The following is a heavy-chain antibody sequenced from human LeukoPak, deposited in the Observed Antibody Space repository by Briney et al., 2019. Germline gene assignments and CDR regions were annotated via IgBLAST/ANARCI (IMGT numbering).Heavy chain of an antibody. V-gene: IGHV4-38-2*02. Sequence: SETLSLTCSVSGISVNTTYFWGWIRQAPGKGLEWIGSIYHTGTTDYNPSLKSRVTISIDTSKNQFSLNLRSVSAADTAVYYCTRDNFGIKTDWEDYYYMDVWGKGTTVTVSS. J-gene: IGHJ6*03. CDR1: GISVNTTYF. CDR2: IYHTGTT. D-gene: IGHD3-9*01. CDR3: TRDNFGIKTDWEDYYYMDV.